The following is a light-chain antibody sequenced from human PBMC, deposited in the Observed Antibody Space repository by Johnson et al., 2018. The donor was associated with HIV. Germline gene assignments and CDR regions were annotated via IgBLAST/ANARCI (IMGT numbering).Light chain of an antibody. CDR1: SSTIGNNY. CDR3: GTWDTSLSAGGV. CDR2: KNN. J-gene: IGLJ1*01. V-gene: IGLV1-51*02. Sequence: QSVLTQPPSVSAAPGQKVTISCSGSSSTIGNNYVSWYQFLPGAAPKLLIYKNNERPSGIPDRFSGSTSGTSATLGIPGLQTGDEADYYCGTWDTSLSAGGVFGTGTKVTVL.